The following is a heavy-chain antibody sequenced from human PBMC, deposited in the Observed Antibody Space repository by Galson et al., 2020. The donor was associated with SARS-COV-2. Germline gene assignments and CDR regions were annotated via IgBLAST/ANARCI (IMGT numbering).Heavy chain of an antibody. CDR1: GGTFSSYA. V-gene: IGHV1-69*13. Sequence: SVKVSCKASGGTFSSYAISWVRQAPGQGLEWMGGIIPIFGTANYAQKFQGRVTITADESTSTAYMELSSLRSEDTAVYYCASHEPYVWGSYRYDFDYWGQGTLVTVSS. D-gene: IGHD3-16*02. CDR3: ASHEPYVWGSYRYDFDY. CDR2: IIPIFGTA. J-gene: IGHJ4*02.